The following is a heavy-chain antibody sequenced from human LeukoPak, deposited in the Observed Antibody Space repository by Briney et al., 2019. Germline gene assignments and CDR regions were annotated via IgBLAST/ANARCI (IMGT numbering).Heavy chain of an antibody. Sequence: GGSLRLSCAASGFTFSSYYMNWVRQAPGEGLEWVSSISRSTNYTYYADSVKGRFTISRDNAKNSLYLQMNSLTAEDTAVYYCTRVSYADGGYFDYWGQGTLVTVSP. CDR2: ISRSTNYT. CDR3: TRVSYADGGYFDY. D-gene: IGHD3-16*01. V-gene: IGHV3-21*01. CDR1: GFTFSSYY. J-gene: IGHJ4*02.